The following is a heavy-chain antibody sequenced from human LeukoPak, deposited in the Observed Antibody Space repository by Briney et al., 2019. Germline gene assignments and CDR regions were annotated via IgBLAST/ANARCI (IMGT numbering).Heavy chain of an antibody. V-gene: IGHV3-30*02. J-gene: IGHJ4*02. CDR2: TNYDGSDR. CDR1: GFTFRNYA. D-gene: IGHD2-15*01. CDR3: AKDLPDRYSLEY. Sequence: PGGSLRLSCAASGFTFRNYAMYWVRQAPGKGLEWVAFTNYDGSDRCYADSVKGRFTVSRDNPKNTLYLQMNSLRTEDTAVYYCAKDLPDRYSLEYWGQGTMVTVPS.